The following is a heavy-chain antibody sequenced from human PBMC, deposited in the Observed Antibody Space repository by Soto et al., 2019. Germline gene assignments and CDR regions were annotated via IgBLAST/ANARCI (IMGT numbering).Heavy chain of an antibody. D-gene: IGHD1-26*01. J-gene: IGHJ2*01. Sequence: QVQLVQSGAEVKKPGSSVKVSCKASGGTLTDYTITWLRQAPGQGLEWMGRIIPVLDLTNYAQKFQGRVTITADKSTTTSYMELSGLTSEDTAVYYCAKKLGPSAFDLWGRGTLVTVSS. CDR3: AKKLGPSAFDL. V-gene: IGHV1-69*02. CDR2: IIPVLDLT. CDR1: GGTLTDYT.